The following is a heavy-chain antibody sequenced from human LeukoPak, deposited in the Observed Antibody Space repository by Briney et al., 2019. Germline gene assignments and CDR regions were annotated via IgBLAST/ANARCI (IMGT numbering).Heavy chain of an antibody. CDR3: GGSYDISSEYYFDY. CDR1: GFTFSSYG. V-gene: IGHV3-30*03. Sequence: GGSLRLSCAASGFTFSSYGMHWVRQAPGKGLEWVAVISYDGSNKYYADSVKGRFTISRDNSKNMPYLQMNSLRADDTAVYYCGGSYDISSEYYFDYWGQGTRVTVSS. J-gene: IGHJ4*02. CDR2: ISYDGSNK. D-gene: IGHD3-9*01.